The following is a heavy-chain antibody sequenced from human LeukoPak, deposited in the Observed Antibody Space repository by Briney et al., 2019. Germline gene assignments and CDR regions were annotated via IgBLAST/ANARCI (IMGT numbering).Heavy chain of an antibody. V-gene: IGHV4-38-2*02. CDR3: ARVSSAPSGQMGAIFDY. Sequence: PSETLSLTCTVSGYSISSGYYWGWIRQPPGKGLEWIGSIYHSGSTYYNPSLKSRVTISVDTSKNQFSLKLSSVTAADTAVYYCARVSSAPSGQMGAIFDYWGQGTLVTVSS. J-gene: IGHJ4*02. CDR1: GYSISSGYY. CDR2: IYHSGST. D-gene: IGHD1-26*01.